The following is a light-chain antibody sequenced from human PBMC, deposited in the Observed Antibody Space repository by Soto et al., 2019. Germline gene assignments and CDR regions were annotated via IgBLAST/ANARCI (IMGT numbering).Light chain of an antibody. CDR3: QQRSNWIT. V-gene: IGKV3-11*01. Sequence: IVLTQSPATLSLSPGERATLSCRASQSVSSYLAWYQQKPGQAPRLLIYDGSNRATGIPARFSGSGSGTDFTLTISSLDPEDFAVYYCQQRSNWITFGQGTRLEIK. CDR2: DGS. J-gene: IGKJ5*01. CDR1: QSVSSY.